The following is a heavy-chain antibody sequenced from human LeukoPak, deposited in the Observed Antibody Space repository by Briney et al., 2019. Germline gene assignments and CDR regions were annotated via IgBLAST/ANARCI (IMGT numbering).Heavy chain of an antibody. CDR2: INPNSGGT. CDR3: ARLAFTMVQVFDY. CDR1: GYAFTGYY. Sequence: GASVKVSCKASGYAFTGYYMHWVRQAPGQGLEWMGWINPNSGGTNYAQKFQGRVTMTRDTSISTAYMELSRLRSDDTAVYYCARLAFTMVQVFDYWGQGTLVTVSS. D-gene: IGHD3-10*01. J-gene: IGHJ4*02. V-gene: IGHV1-2*02.